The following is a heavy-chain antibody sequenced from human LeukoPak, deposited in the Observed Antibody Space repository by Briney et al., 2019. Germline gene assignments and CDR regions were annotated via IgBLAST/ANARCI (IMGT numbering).Heavy chain of an antibody. D-gene: IGHD1-14*01. CDR2: LLYDGNTK. Sequence: GGSLRLSCAASGFSLSNYGMHWARQAPGKGLEWVAALLYDGNTKHYADSVRGRFTISRDISKNTFYLQMNSLTAEDTAVYYCARDHRPEIQYYYMDVWGKGTTVAVSS. CDR1: GFSLSNYG. J-gene: IGHJ6*03. CDR3: ARDHRPEIQYYYMDV. V-gene: IGHV3-33*01.